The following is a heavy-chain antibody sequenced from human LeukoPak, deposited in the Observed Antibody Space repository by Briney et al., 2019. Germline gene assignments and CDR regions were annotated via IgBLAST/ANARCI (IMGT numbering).Heavy chain of an antibody. Sequence: GSSVKVSCKASGGTFSSYAISWVRQAPGQGLEWMGGIIPIFGTANYAQKFQGRVTITADESTSTAYMELSSLTSDDTAVYYCARGPVSTHGMDVWGQGTTVTVSS. V-gene: IGHV1-69*01. D-gene: IGHD6-13*01. CDR2: IIPIFGTA. J-gene: IGHJ6*02. CDR3: ARGPVSTHGMDV. CDR1: GGTFSSYA.